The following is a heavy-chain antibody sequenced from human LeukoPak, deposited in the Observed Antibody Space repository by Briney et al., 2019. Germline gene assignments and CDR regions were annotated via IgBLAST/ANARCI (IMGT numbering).Heavy chain of an antibody. V-gene: IGHV1-8*01. J-gene: IGHJ3*02. CDR3: ARGLDSSGYYYGDDAFDI. D-gene: IGHD3-22*01. Sequence: GSVKVSCKASGYTFTNFDINWVRQATGQGLEWMGWMNPNSGNTVYAQKFQGRVTMTRNTSIGTAYMELSSLRSEDTAVYYCARGLDSSGYYYGDDAFDIWGQGTMVTVSS. CDR2: MNPNSGNT. CDR1: GYTFTNFD.